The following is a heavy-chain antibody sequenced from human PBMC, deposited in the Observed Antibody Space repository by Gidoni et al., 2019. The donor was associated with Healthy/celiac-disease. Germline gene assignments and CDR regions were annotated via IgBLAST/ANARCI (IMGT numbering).Heavy chain of an antibody. V-gene: IGHV1-69*09. CDR1: GSTFSSYA. J-gene: IGHJ5*02. Sequence: QVQLVQSGAEVKKPGSSVTVSCKASGSTFSSYAISWVRQAPGQGLEWMGRIIPILGIANYAQKFQGRVTITADKSTSTAYMELSSLRSEDTAVYYCATEAEDSSGWSPWGQGTLVTVSS. CDR2: IIPILGIA. CDR3: ATEAEDSSGWSP. D-gene: IGHD6-19*01.